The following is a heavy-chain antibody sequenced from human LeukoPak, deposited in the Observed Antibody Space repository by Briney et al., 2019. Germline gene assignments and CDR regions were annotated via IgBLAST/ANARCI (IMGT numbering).Heavy chain of an antibody. CDR3: AREVVVAATGFDY. CDR1: GYTFTGYY. Sequence: ASVKVSCKASGYTFTGYYMHRVRQAPGQGLEWMGWINPNSGGTNYAQKFQGRVTMTGDTSISIAYMELSRLRSDDTAVYYCAREVVVAATGFDYWGQGTLVTVSS. D-gene: IGHD2-15*01. J-gene: IGHJ4*02. V-gene: IGHV1-2*02. CDR2: INPNSGGT.